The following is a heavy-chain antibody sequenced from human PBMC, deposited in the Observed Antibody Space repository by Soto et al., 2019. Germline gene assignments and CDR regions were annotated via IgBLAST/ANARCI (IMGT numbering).Heavy chain of an antibody. D-gene: IGHD6-19*01. Sequence: QVQLVQSGTEVKKPGSSVRVSCKVSGGSFSDYAITWVRQAPGQGREWMGGIIPKFPTGEYAKKFQGTVKITADKSTSTVYVEVSSLRHEDTAVYYCARDGVRGGWYYFDLWGQGTQVSVSS. J-gene: IGHJ4*02. V-gene: IGHV1-69*06. CDR3: ARDGVRGGWYYFDL. CDR1: GGSFSDYA. CDR2: IIPKFPTG.